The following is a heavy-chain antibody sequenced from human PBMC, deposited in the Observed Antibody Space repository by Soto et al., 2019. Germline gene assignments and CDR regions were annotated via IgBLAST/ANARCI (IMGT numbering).Heavy chain of an antibody. J-gene: IGHJ2*01. CDR2: IDPSDAYT. CDR1: GYSFSNYW. D-gene: IGHD3-22*01. Sequence: EVQLVQSGAEVKKPGESLRISCKGSGYSFSNYWISWVRQMPGKGLEWMGRIDPSDAYTNYRPSFRGHVTISADKSRSTAYLQWSSLKASDTAMYYCARRRITMKVVANYWYFDLWGRGTLVTVSS. V-gene: IGHV5-10-1*01. CDR3: ARRRITMKVVANYWYFDL.